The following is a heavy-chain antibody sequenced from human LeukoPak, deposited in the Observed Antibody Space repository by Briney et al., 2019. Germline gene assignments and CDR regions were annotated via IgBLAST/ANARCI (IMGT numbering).Heavy chain of an antibody. Sequence: GGSLRLSCKASGFTFNKAWMSWVRQAPGKGLEWVGRINDGPRGGTGGYAALVIGRFSISRGDSQNTLYLQMNSLETADTAVYFCVTKVFTYGHHSLGIWGRGTRVTVSS. V-gene: IGHV3-15*01. CDR1: GFTFNKAW. D-gene: IGHD4-17*01. J-gene: IGHJ3*02. CDR3: VTKVFTYGHHSLGI. CDR2: INDGPRGGTG.